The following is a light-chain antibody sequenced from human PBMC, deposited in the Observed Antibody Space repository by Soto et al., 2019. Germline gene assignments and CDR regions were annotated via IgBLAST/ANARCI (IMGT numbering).Light chain of an antibody. V-gene: IGKV1-5*03. CDR1: QSISSW. CDR2: KAS. J-gene: IGKJ1*01. CDR3: QQYNSYSWT. Sequence: DIQMTQSPSTLSASVGDRVTITCRASQSISSWLAWYQQKPGKAPKLLIYKASSLESGVPSRFSGSGSGTEFTLTIFSLQPDVFATYYCQQYNSYSWTFGRGTKVDIK.